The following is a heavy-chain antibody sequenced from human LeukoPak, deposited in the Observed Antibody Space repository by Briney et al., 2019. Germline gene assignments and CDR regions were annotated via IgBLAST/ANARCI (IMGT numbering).Heavy chain of an antibody. CDR3: ARGGQAAAGTVDY. V-gene: IGHV6-1*01. J-gene: IGHJ4*02. Sequence: SQTLSLTCAISGDSVSSNSAAWNWIRQSPSRGLEWLGRTYYRSKLYNDYAVSVKSRITINPHTSQNQFSLQLNSVTREDTAVYYCARGGQAAAGTVDYWGQGTLVTVSS. D-gene: IGHD6-13*01. CDR1: GDSVSSNSAA. CDR2: TYYRSKLYN.